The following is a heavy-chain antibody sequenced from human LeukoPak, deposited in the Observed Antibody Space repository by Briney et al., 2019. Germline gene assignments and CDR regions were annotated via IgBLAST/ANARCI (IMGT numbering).Heavy chain of an antibody. V-gene: IGHV4-61*02. CDR2: IYTSGST. J-gene: IGHJ3*02. CDR3: ARDYPVVPYYYDSSGYYPGI. D-gene: IGHD3-22*01. CDR1: GGSISSGSYY. Sequence: SETLSLTCTVSGGSISSGSYYWSWIRQPAGKGLEWIGRIYTSGSTNYNPSLKSRVTISVAPSKNQFSLKLSSVTAADTAVYYCARDYPVVPYYYDSSGYYPGIWGQGTMVIVS.